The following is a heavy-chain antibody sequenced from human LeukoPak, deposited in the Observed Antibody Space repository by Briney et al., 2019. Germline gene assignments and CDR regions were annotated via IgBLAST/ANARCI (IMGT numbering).Heavy chain of an antibody. CDR1: GYTLTGYY. CDR3: ARTEMATIEDDAFDI. CDR2: INPNSGGT. J-gene: IGHJ3*02. V-gene: IGHV1-2*06. Sequence: ASVKVSCKASGYTLTGYYMHWVRQAPGQGLEWMGRINPNSGGTNYAQKFQGRVTMTRDTSISTAYMELSRLRSDDTAVYYCARTEMATIEDDAFDIWGQGTMVTVPS. D-gene: IGHD5-24*01.